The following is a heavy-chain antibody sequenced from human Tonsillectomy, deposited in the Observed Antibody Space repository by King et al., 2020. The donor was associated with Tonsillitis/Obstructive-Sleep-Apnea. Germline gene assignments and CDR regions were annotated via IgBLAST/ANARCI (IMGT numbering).Heavy chain of an antibody. CDR3: AAVVGAADDFDI. CDR1: GGSFSVHY. CDR2: INHSGNT. J-gene: IGHJ3*02. V-gene: IGHV4-34*01. Sequence: VQLQQWGAGLLKPSETLSLTCGVYGGSFSVHYWSWIRQPPGKGLEWIGEINHSGNTNYNPSLKSRVTISVYTSKKQFSLKLSSVTAADTAVYYCAAVVGAADDFDISGHRAMVTVSS. D-gene: IGHD2-15*01.